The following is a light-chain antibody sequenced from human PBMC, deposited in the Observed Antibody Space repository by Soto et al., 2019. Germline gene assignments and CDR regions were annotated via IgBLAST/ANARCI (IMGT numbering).Light chain of an antibody. CDR3: QQLDRYPFR. CDR2: DAS. Sequence: EIVLTQSPATLSLSPGERATLSCRASQSVSSYLAWYQQKPGQAPRLLIYDASNRASGITARFSGSGSGTEFTLTISSLQPEDFASYYCQQLDRYPFRFGGGTKVDIK. V-gene: IGKV3-11*01. J-gene: IGKJ4*01. CDR1: QSVSSY.